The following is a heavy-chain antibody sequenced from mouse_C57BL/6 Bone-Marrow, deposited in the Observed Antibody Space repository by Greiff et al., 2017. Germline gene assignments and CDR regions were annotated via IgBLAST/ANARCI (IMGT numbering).Heavy chain of an antibody. CDR3: TRNPYDYGGAWFAY. J-gene: IGHJ3*01. D-gene: IGHD2-4*01. CDR2: IRNKANTHAT. Sequence: EVQGVESGGGLVQPGGSMKLSCAASGFTFSDAWMDWVRQSPEKGLEWVAEIRNKANTHATYYAESVKGRFTISRDDSKSSVYLQMNSLRAEDTGIYYCTRNPYDYGGAWFAYWGQGTLVTVSA. V-gene: IGHV6-6*01. CDR1: GFTFSDAW.